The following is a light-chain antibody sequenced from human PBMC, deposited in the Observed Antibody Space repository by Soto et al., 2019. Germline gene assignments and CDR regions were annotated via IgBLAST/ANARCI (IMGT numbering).Light chain of an antibody. V-gene: IGKV3-20*01. Sequence: EIVLTQSPGTLSLSPGERATLSCRARQSVSSSYLAWYQQKPGQAPRLLIYGASSRATGIPDRFSGSGSGTDFTLTISRLDPEDFAVYYCQQYGISPWTFGQGTKVEIK. J-gene: IGKJ1*01. CDR1: QSVSSSY. CDR2: GAS. CDR3: QQYGISPWT.